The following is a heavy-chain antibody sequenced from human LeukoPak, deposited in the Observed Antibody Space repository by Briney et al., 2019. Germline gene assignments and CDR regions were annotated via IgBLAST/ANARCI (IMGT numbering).Heavy chain of an antibody. V-gene: IGHV4-31*03. CDR1: GGSISGGGYY. D-gene: IGHD4-17*01. CDR3: ARADYAEGFDY. J-gene: IGHJ4*02. CDR2: LYYSGST. Sequence: KTSQTLSLTCTVSGGSISGGGYYWSWIRPHQGKGLEWIGYLYYSGSTYYNPSLKSRVTISVDTSKNQFSLKLSSVTAADTAVYYYARADYAEGFDYWGQGTLVTVSS.